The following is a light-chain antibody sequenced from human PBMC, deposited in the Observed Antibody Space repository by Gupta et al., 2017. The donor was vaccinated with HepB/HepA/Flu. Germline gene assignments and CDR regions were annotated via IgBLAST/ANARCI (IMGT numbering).Light chain of an antibody. J-gene: IGLJ2*01. V-gene: IGLV2-23*02. CDR2: EVN. CDR3: CSYAGSSTFMV. Sequence: QSALTQPASVSGSPGQTITISCTGTSSDIGSYNLVSWYQQHPDKAPKLIIYEVNKRPSGVSHRFSGSKSGTTASLTISGLRGEDESDYYCCSYAGSSTFMVFGGGTKVTVL. CDR1: SSDIGSYNL.